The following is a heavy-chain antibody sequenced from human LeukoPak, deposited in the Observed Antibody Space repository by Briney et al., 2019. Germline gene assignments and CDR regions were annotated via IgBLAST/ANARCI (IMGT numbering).Heavy chain of an antibody. V-gene: IGHV4-39*07. CDR1: GGSISNNNYY. Sequence: SETLSLTCTVSGGSISNNNYYWGWIRQPPEKGLEWAGSIHYSGSTYYNPSLNSRVTISVDTSKNQFSLKLSSVTAADTAVYYCAREIAAVNWFDPWGQGTLVTVSS. D-gene: IGHD6-13*01. J-gene: IGHJ5*02. CDR3: AREIAAVNWFDP. CDR2: IHYSGST.